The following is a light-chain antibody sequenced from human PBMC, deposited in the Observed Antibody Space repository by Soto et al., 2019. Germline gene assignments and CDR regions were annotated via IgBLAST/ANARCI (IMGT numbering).Light chain of an antibody. V-gene: IGKV1-27*01. J-gene: IGKJ4*01. Sequence: DIEMPQSPSSLSASVGDRVTITCRARKGIRNFLAWYPNKPGKVPKLLIYAACTLQSGVPDRFSGSGSGTDFILTISSLQPEDVATYYCQKYRSAPSITFDGGTKVETK. CDR3: QKYRSAPSIT. CDR2: AAC. CDR1: KGIRNF.